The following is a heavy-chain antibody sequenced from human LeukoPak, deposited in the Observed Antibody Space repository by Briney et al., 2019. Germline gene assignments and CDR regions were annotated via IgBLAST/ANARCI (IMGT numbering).Heavy chain of an antibody. D-gene: IGHD3-16*01. J-gene: IGHJ4*02. CDR3: ASSPGGTHFDY. Sequence: GGSLRLSCAASGFTFDDYAMHWVRQAPGKGLEWVSAISGSGGSTYYADSVKGRFTISRDNSKNTLYLQMNSLRAEDTAVYYCASSPGGTHFDYWGQGTLVTVSS. CDR1: GFTFDDYA. V-gene: IGHV3-23*01. CDR2: ISGSGGST.